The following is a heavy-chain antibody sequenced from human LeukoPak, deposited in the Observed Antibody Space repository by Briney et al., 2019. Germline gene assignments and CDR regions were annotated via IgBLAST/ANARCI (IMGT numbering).Heavy chain of an antibody. V-gene: IGHV4-4*02. CDR1: GCSISSNNW. D-gene: IGHD6-6*01. CDR2: LYHSGST. Sequence: SGTLSLTCAVSGCSISSNNWWSWVRQPPEKGLEWIGVLYHSGSTNYNPSLKSRVTISVDKSQNQFSLKLDSVTAADTAIYYCARDVGARLPGYWGQGILVTVSS. CDR3: ARDVGARLPGY. J-gene: IGHJ4*02.